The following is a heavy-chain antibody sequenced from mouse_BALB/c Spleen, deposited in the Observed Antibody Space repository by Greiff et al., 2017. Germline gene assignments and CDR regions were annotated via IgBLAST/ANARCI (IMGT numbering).Heavy chain of an antibody. Sequence: QVQLQQSGAELVRPGTSVKISCKASGYTFTNYWLGWVKQRPGHGLEWIGDIYPGGGYTNYNEKFKGKATLTADTSSSTAYMQLSSLTSEDSAVYSCASDRKERDYGSCDAMDYWGQGTSVTVSS. J-gene: IGHJ4*01. CDR3: ASDRKERDYGSCDAMDY. CDR1: GYTFTNYW. V-gene: IGHV1-63*02. D-gene: IGHD2-1*01. CDR2: IYPGGGYT.